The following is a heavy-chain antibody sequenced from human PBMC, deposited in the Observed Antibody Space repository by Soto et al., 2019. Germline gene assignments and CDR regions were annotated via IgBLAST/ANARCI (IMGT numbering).Heavy chain of an antibody. CDR1: GFTFSSYA. CDR3: ARDRMADWYFDL. CDR2: ISYDGSNK. V-gene: IGHV3-30-3*01. Sequence: QVQLVESGGGVVRPGRSLRLSCAASGFTFSSYAMHWVRQAPGKGLEWVAVISYDGSNKYYADSVKGRFTISRDNSKNTLYLQMNGLRAEDTAVYYGARDRMADWYFDLWCRGTLVTVSS. J-gene: IGHJ2*01.